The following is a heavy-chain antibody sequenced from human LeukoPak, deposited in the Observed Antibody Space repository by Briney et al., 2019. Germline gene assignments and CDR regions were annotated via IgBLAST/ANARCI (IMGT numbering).Heavy chain of an antibody. CDR1: GLSVRNEY. V-gene: IGHV3-53*01. Sequence: GGSLRLSCTASGLSVRNEYMSWVRQTPGKGLEWVAVMFSGGYTSCADSVKGRFTLSRDNSENILYLQMDNLRVEDTAIYYCTRDTGASAAGTIVADASDIWGQGIMVTVSS. J-gene: IGHJ3*02. CDR3: TRDTGASAAGTIVADASDI. CDR2: MFSGGYT. D-gene: IGHD1-1*01.